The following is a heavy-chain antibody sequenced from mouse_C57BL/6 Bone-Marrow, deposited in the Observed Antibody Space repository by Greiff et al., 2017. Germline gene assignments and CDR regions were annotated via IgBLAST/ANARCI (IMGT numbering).Heavy chain of an antibody. CDR1: GFTFSDYY. J-gene: IGHJ4*01. Sequence: EVKLVESEGGLVQPGSSMKLSCTASGFTFSDYYMAWVRQVPEKGLEWVANINYDGSSTYYLDSLKSRFIISRDNAKNILYLQMSSLKSEDTATYYCAREGYYYGSSFYYYAMDYWGQGTSVTVSS. D-gene: IGHD1-1*01. CDR3: AREGYYYGSSFYYYAMDY. V-gene: IGHV5-16*01. CDR2: INYDGSST.